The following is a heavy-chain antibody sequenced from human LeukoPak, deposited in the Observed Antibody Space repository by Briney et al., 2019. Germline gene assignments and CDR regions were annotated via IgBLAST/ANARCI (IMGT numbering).Heavy chain of an antibody. CDR3: TTYLWFGGSLSPDV. Sequence: GGSLRLSCAASGFTFRNAYMNWVRQAPGKGLEWVGRIRSKSDGGTTDYAAPVKGRFTISRDDSKNMVHLQMNSLKAEDTAIDYCTTYLWFGGSLSPDVWGKGTTVTVSS. V-gene: IGHV3-15*01. CDR1: GFTFRNAY. CDR2: IRSKSDGGTT. D-gene: IGHD3-10*01. J-gene: IGHJ6*04.